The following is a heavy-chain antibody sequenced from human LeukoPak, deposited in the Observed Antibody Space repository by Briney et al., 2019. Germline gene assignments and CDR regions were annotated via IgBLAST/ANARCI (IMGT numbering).Heavy chain of an antibody. CDR3: ARGVVGARRYFDL. D-gene: IGHD1-26*01. Sequence: PSETLSLTCTVSGGSINNYYGSWIRQPPGKGLEWIGYIYYTGSTSYNPSLKSRVNISVDTSKNQCSLELTSVPPADTAVYYCARGVVGARRYFDLWGRGALVTVSS. V-gene: IGHV4-59*01. CDR1: GGSINNYY. J-gene: IGHJ2*01. CDR2: IYYTGST.